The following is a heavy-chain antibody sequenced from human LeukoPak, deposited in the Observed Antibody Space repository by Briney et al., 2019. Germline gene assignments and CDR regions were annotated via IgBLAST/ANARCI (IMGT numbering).Heavy chain of an antibody. CDR3: ARGPVPRNLYYYYYYMDV. D-gene: IGHD6-6*01. Sequence: ASVKVSCKASGYTFTGYYMHWVRQAPGQGLEWMGWINPNSGGTNYAQKFQGRVTMTRDTSISTAYMELSRLRSDDTAVYYCARGPVPRNLYYYYYYMDVWGKGTTVTVSS. J-gene: IGHJ6*03. CDR2: INPNSGGT. V-gene: IGHV1-2*02. CDR1: GYTFTGYY.